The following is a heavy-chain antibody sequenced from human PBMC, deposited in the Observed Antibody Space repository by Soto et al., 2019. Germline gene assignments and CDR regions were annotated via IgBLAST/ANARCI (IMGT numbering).Heavy chain of an antibody. V-gene: IGHV4-34*01. D-gene: IGHD3-9*01. CDR3: ARATYYDILTGYYNYYGMDV. CDR1: GGSFSGYY. Sequence: PSEPLSLTCAVYGGSFSGYYWSWIRQPPGKGLEWIGEINHSGSTNYNPSLKSRVTISVDTSKNQFSLKLSSVTAADTAVYYCARATYYDILTGYYNYYGMDVWGQGTTVTV. J-gene: IGHJ6*02. CDR2: INHSGST.